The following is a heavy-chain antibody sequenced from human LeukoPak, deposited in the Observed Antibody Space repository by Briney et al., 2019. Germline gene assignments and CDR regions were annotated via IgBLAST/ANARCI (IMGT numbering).Heavy chain of an antibody. Sequence: GGSLRPSCAASGFTFSSYAMSWVRQAPGKGLEWVSSITGGGDDTYHADSVKGRFTISRDNSKNTLYLQMNSLRAEDSAIYYCAKGSASGRPYCFDYWGQGILVTVSS. V-gene: IGHV3-23*01. CDR2: ITGGGDDT. D-gene: IGHD2-15*01. J-gene: IGHJ4*02. CDR1: GFTFSSYA. CDR3: AKGSASGRPYCFDY.